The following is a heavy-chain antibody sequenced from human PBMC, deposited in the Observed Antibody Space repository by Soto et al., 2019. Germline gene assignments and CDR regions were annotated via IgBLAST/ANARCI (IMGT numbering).Heavy chain of an antibody. V-gene: IGHV3-53*01. CDR2: IYSGGST. Sequence: PGESLKISCAASGFTVSSNYMSWVRQAPGKGLEWVSVIYSGGSTYYADSVKGRFTISRDNSKNTLYLQMNSLRAEDTAVYYCARDMRGYCSGGSCPNWFDPWGQGTLVTVSS. J-gene: IGHJ5*02. CDR3: ARDMRGYCSGGSCPNWFDP. D-gene: IGHD2-15*01. CDR1: GFTVSSNY.